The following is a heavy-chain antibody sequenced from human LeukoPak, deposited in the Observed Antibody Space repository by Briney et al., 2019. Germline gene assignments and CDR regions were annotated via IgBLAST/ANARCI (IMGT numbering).Heavy chain of an antibody. J-gene: IGHJ4*02. CDR2: ISAYNGNT. Sequence: ASGKVSCKASGYTFTSYGISWVRQAPGQGLEWMGWISAYNGNTNYAQKLQGRVTMTTDTSTSTAYMGLRSLRSDDTAVYYCARDGGIIVVVPAVDYWGQGTLVTVSS. CDR3: ARDGGIIVVVPAVDY. V-gene: IGHV1-18*04. CDR1: GYTFTSYG. D-gene: IGHD2-2*01.